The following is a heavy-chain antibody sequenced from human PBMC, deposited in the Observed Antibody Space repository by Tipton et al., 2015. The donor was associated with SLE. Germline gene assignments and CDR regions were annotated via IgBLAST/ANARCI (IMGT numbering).Heavy chain of an antibody. CDR3: ARVRLEWVAFDR. CDR1: GFGVTDTY. D-gene: IGHD3-3*01. V-gene: IGHV3-30*14. CDR2: IHNIDGVTSNGAA. Sequence: SLRLSCAVSGFGVTDTYMSWVRQAPGKGLEWVSIIHNIDGVTSNGAAHYAPPVRGRFTISTDSSKNTLDRHMNDLRPEDTSVYYCARVRLEWVAFDRWGQGLPVSVSS. J-gene: IGHJ4*02.